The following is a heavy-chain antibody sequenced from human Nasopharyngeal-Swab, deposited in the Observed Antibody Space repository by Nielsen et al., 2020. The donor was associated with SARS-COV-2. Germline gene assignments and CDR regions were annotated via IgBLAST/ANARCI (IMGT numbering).Heavy chain of an antibody. V-gene: IGHV1-2*02. D-gene: IGHD3-22*01. Sequence: ASVQVSCKTSGYTFTDYYIHWLRHVPGQGLEWVGFINPDSGDTQYAQKFQGRVTVTSDRSRSNAYIDLSRLRSDDTAVYYCARDYYDNYDSDYWGQGTLVTVSS. CDR3: ARDYYDNYDSDY. J-gene: IGHJ4*02. CDR2: INPDSGDT. CDR1: GYTFTDYY.